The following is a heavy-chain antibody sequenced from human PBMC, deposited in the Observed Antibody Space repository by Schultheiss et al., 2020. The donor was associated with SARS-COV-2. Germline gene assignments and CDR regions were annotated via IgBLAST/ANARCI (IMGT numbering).Heavy chain of an antibody. J-gene: IGHJ4*02. Sequence: GGSLRLSCAASGFTVSNNYISWVRQAPGKGLEWVSVTYSGGSTYYVDSVKGQFTTSRDNSKNTLYLQMDSLGPEDTAVYYCASYYDSGWYPLGYWGQGTLVTVSS. D-gene: IGHD6-19*01. CDR1: GFTVSNNY. V-gene: IGHV3-66*02. CDR3: ASYYDSGWYPLGY. CDR2: TYSGGST.